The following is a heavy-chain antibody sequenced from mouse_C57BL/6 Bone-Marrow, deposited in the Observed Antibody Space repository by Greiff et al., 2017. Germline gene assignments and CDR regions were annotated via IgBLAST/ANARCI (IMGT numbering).Heavy chain of an antibody. V-gene: IGHV14-2*01. J-gene: IGHJ2*01. CDR2: IDPEDGET. CDR3: AREELLPEDFDY. D-gene: IGHD1-1*01. CDR1: GFNIKDYY. Sequence: VQLKESGAELVKPGASVKLSCTASGFNIKDYYMHWVKQRTEQGLEWIGRIDPEDGETKYAPKFQGEATITADTSSNTAYLQLSSLTSEDTAVYYCAREELLPEDFDYWGQGTTLTVSS.